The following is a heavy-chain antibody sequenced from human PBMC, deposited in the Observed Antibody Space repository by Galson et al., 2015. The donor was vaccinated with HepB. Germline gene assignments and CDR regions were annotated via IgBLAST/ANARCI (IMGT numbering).Heavy chain of an antibody. CDR2: IWYDGGNK. CDR1: GFTFSSFG. V-gene: IGHV3-33*01. Sequence: SLRLSCAASGFTFSSFGMHWVRQAPGKGLEWVARIWYDGGNKYYADSVKGRFTISRDNSKNTLYLQMNSLRAEDTAVYYCARDWWEMATIAPFDYWGQGTLVTVSS. CDR3: ARDWWEMATIAPFDY. D-gene: IGHD5-24*01. J-gene: IGHJ4*02.